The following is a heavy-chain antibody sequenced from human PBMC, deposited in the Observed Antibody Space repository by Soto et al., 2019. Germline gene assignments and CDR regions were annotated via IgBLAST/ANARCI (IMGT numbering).Heavy chain of an antibody. CDR3: AKAGESYYGSGSYYIPDY. CDR2: ISYDGSNK. CDR1: GFTFSSYG. V-gene: IGHV3-30*18. Sequence: GGSLRLSCAASGFTFSSYGMHWVRQAPGKGLEWVAVISYDGSNKYYADSVKGRFTISRDNSKNTLYLQMNSLRAEDTAVYYCAKAGESYYGSGSYYIPDYWGQGTLVTVSS. D-gene: IGHD3-10*01. J-gene: IGHJ4*02.